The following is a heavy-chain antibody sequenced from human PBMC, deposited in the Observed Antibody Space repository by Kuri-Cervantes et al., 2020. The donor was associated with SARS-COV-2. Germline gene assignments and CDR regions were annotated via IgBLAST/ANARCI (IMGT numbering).Heavy chain of an antibody. Sequence: GGSRRLSCAASGFTFSSYAMHWVRQAPGEGLEWVAVISYDGSNKYYADSVKGRFTISRDNSKNTLYLQMNSLRAEDTAVYYCAGELTGDLDVWGKGTTVTVSS. J-gene: IGHJ6*04. CDR3: AGELTGDLDV. CDR1: GFTFSSYA. CDR2: ISYDGSNK. V-gene: IGHV3-30-3*01. D-gene: IGHD7-27*01.